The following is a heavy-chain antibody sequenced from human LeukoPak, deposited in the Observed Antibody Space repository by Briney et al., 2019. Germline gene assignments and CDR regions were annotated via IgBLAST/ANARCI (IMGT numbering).Heavy chain of an antibody. Sequence: SVKVSCKAAGGTCSSYSISWVRQPPGQGPEWLGRITPNLAITDYAQRFRGRVTLTADKSTRTVYMELGSLTSEDTAAYYCARDSALRCSSTSCYFDYWGQGTLVPVSS. J-gene: IGHJ4*02. CDR3: ARDSALRCSSTSCYFDY. D-gene: IGHD2-2*01. V-gene: IGHV1-69*04. CDR2: ITPNLAIT. CDR1: GGTCSSYS.